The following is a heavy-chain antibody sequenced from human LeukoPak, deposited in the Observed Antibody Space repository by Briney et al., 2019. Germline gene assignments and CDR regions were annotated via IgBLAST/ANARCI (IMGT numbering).Heavy chain of an antibody. D-gene: IGHD3-10*01. CDR2: IYYSGYT. CDR3: AKHYMGSSYNRGLDY. J-gene: IGHJ4*02. V-gene: IGHV4-39*01. Sequence: WVRQPPGKGLEWIGSIYYSGYTYYNPSLESRVTISVDTSKNQFSLKLSSVTAADTAIYYCAKHYMGSSYNRGLDYWGQGTLVTVSS.